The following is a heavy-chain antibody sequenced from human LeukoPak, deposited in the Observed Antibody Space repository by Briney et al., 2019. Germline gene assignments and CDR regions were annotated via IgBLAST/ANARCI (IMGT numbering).Heavy chain of an antibody. V-gene: IGHV5-51*01. D-gene: IGHD2-2*01. Sequence: GESLKISCKGSGYSFASYWIAWVRQMPGKGLEWMGIIYPGDSDTRYSPSFQGQITISADKSISTAYLQWSSLKASDTAIYYCARQWGDCSSTSCYSAYWGQGTLVTVSS. J-gene: IGHJ4*02. CDR3: ARQWGDCSSTSCYSAY. CDR1: GYSFASYW. CDR2: IYPGDSDT.